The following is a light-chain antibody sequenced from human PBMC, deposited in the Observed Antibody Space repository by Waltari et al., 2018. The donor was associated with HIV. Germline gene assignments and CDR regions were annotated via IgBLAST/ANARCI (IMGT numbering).Light chain of an antibody. Sequence: QSALTQPASVSGSPGQSLTIPCDLNDNEYVSWYQRHPGKAPQVIIYEVTNRPSGLSNRFSGSKSGNTATLTISGLQPEDEAYYFCTSYISGTSPVFGRGTRVTVL. CDR1: DLNDNEY. J-gene: IGLJ2*01. CDR3: TSYISGTSPV. CDR2: EVT. V-gene: IGLV2-14*01.